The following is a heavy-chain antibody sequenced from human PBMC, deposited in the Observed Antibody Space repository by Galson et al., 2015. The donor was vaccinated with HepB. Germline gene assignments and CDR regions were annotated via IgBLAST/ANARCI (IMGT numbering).Heavy chain of an antibody. V-gene: IGHV3-23*01. J-gene: IGHJ5*02. D-gene: IGHD2-15*01. CDR2: ISGSGDST. CDR3: AKDRSDVVIAATNH. Sequence: SLRLSCAASGLTFGSYAMNWVRQAPGKGLEWVSGISGSGDSTYYADSVKGRFIISRDNSKNTLYLQMNSLKAEDMAVYYCAKDRSDVVIAATNHWGQGTLVIVSS. CDR1: GLTFGSYA.